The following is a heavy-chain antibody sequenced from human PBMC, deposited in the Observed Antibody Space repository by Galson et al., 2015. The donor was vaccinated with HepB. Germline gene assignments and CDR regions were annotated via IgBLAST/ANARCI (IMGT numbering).Heavy chain of an antibody. CDR2: IYYSGST. CDR3: ARGTVVTPFAPPDPLGY. CDR1: GGSISSGGYY. Sequence: LSLTCTVSGGSISSGGYYWSWIRQHPGKGLEWIGYIYYSGSTYYNPSLKSRVTISVDTSKNQFSLKLSSVTAADTAVYYCARGTVVTPFAPPDPLGYWGQGTLVTVSS. J-gene: IGHJ4*02. V-gene: IGHV4-31*03. D-gene: IGHD4-23*01.